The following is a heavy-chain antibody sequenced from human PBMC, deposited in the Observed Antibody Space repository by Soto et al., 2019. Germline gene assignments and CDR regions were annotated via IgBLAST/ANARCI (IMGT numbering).Heavy chain of an antibody. V-gene: IGHV4-30-4*02. Sequence: SETLSLTCTVSGGSISSGDYYWSWIRQPPGKGLEWIGYIYYSGSTYYNPSLKSRVTISVDTSKNQFSLKLSSVTAADTAVYYCVSGSYYNGYYYGMDVWGQGTTVTVSS. CDR3: VSGSYYNGYYYGMDV. CDR2: IYYSGST. D-gene: IGHD3-10*01. CDR1: GGSISSGDYY. J-gene: IGHJ6*02.